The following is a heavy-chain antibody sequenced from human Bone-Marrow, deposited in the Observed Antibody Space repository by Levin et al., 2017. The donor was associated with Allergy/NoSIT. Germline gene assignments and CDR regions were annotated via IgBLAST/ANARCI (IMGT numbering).Heavy chain of an antibody. CDR2: INYSGIT. CDR3: ARDDFTLISRTYFDP. Sequence: KPSETLSLICTVSGGSVRSESYYWSWIRQTPGKGLEWIGYINYSGITNYNPSLKSRVTISVDTSNNQFSLKLTSVTAADTAVYYCARDDFTLISRTYFDPWGQGALVTVSS. D-gene: IGHD3-22*01. CDR1: GGSVRSESYY. V-gene: IGHV4-61*01. J-gene: IGHJ5*02.